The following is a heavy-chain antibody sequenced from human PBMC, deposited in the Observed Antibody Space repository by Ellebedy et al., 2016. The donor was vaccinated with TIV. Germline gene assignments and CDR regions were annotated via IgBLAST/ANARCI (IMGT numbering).Heavy chain of an antibody. CDR3: ARGLGVFDP. Sequence: SETLSLTXTVSGGSVSSGSYYWSWIRQPPGKGLEWFGYIYYSGSTNYNPSLKSRVTTSVDTSKNQFSLKLSSVTAADTAVYYCARGLGVFDPWGQGTLVTVSS. V-gene: IGHV4-61*01. J-gene: IGHJ5*02. D-gene: IGHD2-8*01. CDR2: IYYSGST. CDR1: GGSVSSGSYY.